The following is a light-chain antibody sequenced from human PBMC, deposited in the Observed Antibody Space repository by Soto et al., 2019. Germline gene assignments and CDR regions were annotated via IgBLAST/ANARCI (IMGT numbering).Light chain of an antibody. Sequence: AIRMTESPSSLSACTGDRVTITCRASQGISSYLALYQQKPGKAPKLLIYAASTLQSGVPSRFSGSGSGTDFTLTISCLQSDDFATYYCQHYNSYSEAFGQGTKVDIK. CDR2: AAS. CDR1: QGISSY. V-gene: IGKV1-8*01. CDR3: QHYNSYSEA. J-gene: IGKJ1*01.